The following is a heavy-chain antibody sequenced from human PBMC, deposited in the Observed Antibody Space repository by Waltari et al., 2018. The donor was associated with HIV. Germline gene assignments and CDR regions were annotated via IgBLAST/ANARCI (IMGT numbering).Heavy chain of an antibody. Sequence: QVQLQQWGAGLLKPSETLSLTCAIYGGSFDEYYWAWIRQTPEKGLKWLGDINNIGTNTYNPSLKSRVTVSIDTSKNQFSLNLRSVTAADTAVYYCARTYKRITMFEIIRELSWFDPWGQGTLVTVSS. D-gene: IGHD3-10*02. CDR2: INNIGTN. CDR3: ARTYKRITMFEIIRELSWFDP. J-gene: IGHJ5*02. CDR1: GGSFDEYY. V-gene: IGHV4-34*01.